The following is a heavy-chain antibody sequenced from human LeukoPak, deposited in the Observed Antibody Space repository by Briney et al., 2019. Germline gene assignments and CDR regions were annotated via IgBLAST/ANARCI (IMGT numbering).Heavy chain of an antibody. CDR2: IYTSGST. CDR1: GGSTSSGRYY. V-gene: IGHV4-61*02. CDR3: ARDQSSGWYYFDY. D-gene: IGHD6-19*01. J-gene: IGHJ4*02. Sequence: PSQTLSLTCTVSGGSTSSGRYYGSWIRQPAGKGLEWIGRIYTSGSTNYNPSLKSRVTISVDTSKNQFSLKLSSVTAADTAVYYCARDQSSGWYYFDYWGQGTLVTVSS.